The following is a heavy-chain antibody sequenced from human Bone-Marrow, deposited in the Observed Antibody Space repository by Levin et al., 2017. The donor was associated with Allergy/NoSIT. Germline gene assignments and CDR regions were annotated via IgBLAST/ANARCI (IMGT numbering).Heavy chain of an antibody. J-gene: IGHJ6*02. Sequence: SLKISCAASGFTFGDHAMHWVRQGPGKGLEWVAAITWNSVDRGYADSVRGRFTISRDNAQNLLYLQMDSLTPDDTALYYCARDIIAARPYYGMDVWGRGTTVIVSS. D-gene: IGHD6-6*01. CDR2: ITWNSVDR. CDR3: ARDIIAARPYYGMDV. CDR1: GFTFGDHA. V-gene: IGHV3-9*01.